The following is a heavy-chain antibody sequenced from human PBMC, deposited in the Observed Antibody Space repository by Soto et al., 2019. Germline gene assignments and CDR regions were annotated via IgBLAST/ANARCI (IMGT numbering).Heavy chain of an antibody. V-gene: IGHV3-23*01. CDR3: AKDRQFILSGEVYNQKFDY. CDR1: GFTFSSYA. J-gene: IGHJ4*02. D-gene: IGHD3-10*01. Sequence: EVHLLESGGGLVQPGGSLRLSCAASGFTFSSYAMSWVRQAPGKGLEWVSDISGSGGSTYYADSVEGRFTISRDNSKNTMYLQMNSLTAEDTAVYAGAKDRQFILSGEVYNQKFDYWGQGTLVTVSS. CDR2: ISGSGGST.